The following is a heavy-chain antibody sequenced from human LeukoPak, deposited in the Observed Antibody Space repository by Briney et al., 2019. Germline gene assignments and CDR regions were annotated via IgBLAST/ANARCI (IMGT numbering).Heavy chain of an antibody. CDR2: INHSGST. J-gene: IGHJ4*02. D-gene: IGHD2-15*01. V-gene: IGHV4-34*01. CDR1: GGSFSGYY. CDR3: AAAVVAAASH. Sequence: SETLSLTCAVYGGSFSGYYWSWIRQPPGKGLEWIGEINHSGSTNYNPSLKSRVTISVDTSKNQFSLKLSSVTAADTAVYYCAAAVVAAASHWGQGTLVTVSS.